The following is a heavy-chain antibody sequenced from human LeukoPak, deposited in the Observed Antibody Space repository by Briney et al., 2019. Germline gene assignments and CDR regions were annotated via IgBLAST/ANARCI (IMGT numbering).Heavy chain of an antibody. J-gene: IGHJ4*02. CDR3: ATLTTVVTAYYFDY. V-gene: IGHV4-4*09. CDR2: IYHSGST. D-gene: IGHD4-23*01. Sequence: SETLSLTCTVSGGSISSYHWSWIRQPPGKGLEWIGYIYHSGSTDYNPSIKSRVTISVDTSKSQFSLKLTSVTAADTAVYYCATLTTVVTAYYFDYWGQGTLVTVSS. CDR1: GGSISSYH.